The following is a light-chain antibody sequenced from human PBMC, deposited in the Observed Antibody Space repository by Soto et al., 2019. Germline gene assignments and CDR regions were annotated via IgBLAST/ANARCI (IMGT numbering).Light chain of an antibody. CDR1: SSNIGAGYD. Sequence: QSVLKQPPSVSGAPGQRVTISCTGGSSNIGAGYDVLWYQQLPGTAPKLLIYGNSNRPSGVPDRFSGSKSGTSASLAITGLQAEDEADYYCQSYDSSLSGFYVFGNGTKVTVL. CDR2: GNS. J-gene: IGLJ1*01. CDR3: QSYDSSLSGFYV. V-gene: IGLV1-40*01.